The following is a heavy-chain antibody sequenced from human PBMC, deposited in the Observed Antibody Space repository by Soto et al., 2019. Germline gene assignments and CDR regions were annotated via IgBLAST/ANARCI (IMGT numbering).Heavy chain of an antibody. Sequence: QVQLQQWGAGLLKPSETLSLTCAVYGGSFSGYYWSWIRQPPGKGLEWIGEINHSGSTNYNPPLKSRVTISVDTSKNQFSLKLSSVTAADTAVYYCARGRYDFWSGPANWFDPWGQGTLVTVSS. CDR2: INHSGST. CDR1: GGSFSGYY. D-gene: IGHD3-3*01. V-gene: IGHV4-34*01. CDR3: ARGRYDFWSGPANWFDP. J-gene: IGHJ5*02.